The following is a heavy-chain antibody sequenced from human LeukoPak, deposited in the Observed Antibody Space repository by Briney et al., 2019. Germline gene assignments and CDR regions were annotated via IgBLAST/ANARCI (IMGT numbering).Heavy chain of an antibody. CDR2: IYTSGST. J-gene: IGHJ6*03. Sequence: SETLSLTCTVSGGSISSYYWSWIRQPAGKGLEWIGRIYTSGSTNYNPSLKSRVTMSVDTSKNQFSLKLSSVTAADTAVYYCARDQNYYGSGSYYHYCYYMDVWGKGTTVTVSS. CDR1: GGSISSYY. V-gene: IGHV4-4*07. D-gene: IGHD3-10*01. CDR3: ARDQNYYGSGSYYHYCYYMDV.